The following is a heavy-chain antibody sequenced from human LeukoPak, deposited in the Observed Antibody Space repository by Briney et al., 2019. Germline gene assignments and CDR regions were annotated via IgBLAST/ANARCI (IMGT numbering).Heavy chain of an antibody. CDR3: ARVYLLRGAARRALDY. J-gene: IGHJ4*02. D-gene: IGHD6-6*01. V-gene: IGHV3-48*03. CDR2: ISSSGSTI. Sequence: GGSLRLSCAASGFTFSSYEMNWVRQAPGKGLEWVSYISSSGSTIYYADSVKGRFTISRDNAKNSLYLQMNSLRAEDTAVYYCARVYLLRGAARRALDYRGQGTLVTVSS. CDR1: GFTFSSYE.